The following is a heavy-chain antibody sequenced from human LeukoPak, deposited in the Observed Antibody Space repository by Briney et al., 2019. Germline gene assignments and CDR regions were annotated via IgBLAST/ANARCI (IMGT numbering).Heavy chain of an antibody. D-gene: IGHD4-23*01. CDR1: GGSISSSNW. CDR2: IYHSGST. Sequence: PSGTLSLTCAVSGGSISSSNWWSWVRQPPGKGLEWIGEIYHSGSTNYNPSLKSRVTISVDKSKNQFSLKLSSVTAADTAVYYCARDRTDYGGNSDLFYYYYYGMDVWGQGTTVTVSS. V-gene: IGHV4-4*02. J-gene: IGHJ6*02. CDR3: ARDRTDYGGNSDLFYYYYYGMDV.